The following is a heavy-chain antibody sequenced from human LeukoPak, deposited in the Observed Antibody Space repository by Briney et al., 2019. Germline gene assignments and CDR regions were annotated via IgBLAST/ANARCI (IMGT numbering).Heavy chain of an antibody. CDR1: GGAISSYY. D-gene: IGHD1-14*01. J-gene: IGHJ2*01. Sequence: SETLSLTCTVSGGAISSYYWSWIRQPAGKGLEWIGRIYTSGSTNYNPSLKSRVTMSVDTSKNQFSLKLSSVTAADTAVYYCASTRSHTYWYFDLWGRGTLVTVSS. CDR2: IYTSGST. CDR3: ASTRSHTYWYFDL. V-gene: IGHV4-4*07.